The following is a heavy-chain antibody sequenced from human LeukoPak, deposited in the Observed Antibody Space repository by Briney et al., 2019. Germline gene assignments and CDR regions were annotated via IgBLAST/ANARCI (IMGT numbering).Heavy chain of an antibody. Sequence: ASVKVSCKASGYTFTSYDINWVRQATGQGLEWMGWMNPNSGNTDYAQKFQGRVTMTRNTSISTAYMELSSLRSEDTAVYYCARSIAAAGTGWFDPWGQGTLVTVSS. V-gene: IGHV1-8*01. CDR2: MNPNSGNT. CDR1: GYTFTSYD. CDR3: ARSIAAAGTGWFDP. D-gene: IGHD6-13*01. J-gene: IGHJ5*02.